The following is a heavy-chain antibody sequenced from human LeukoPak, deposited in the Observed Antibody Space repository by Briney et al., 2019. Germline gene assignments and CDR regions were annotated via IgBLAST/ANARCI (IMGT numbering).Heavy chain of an antibody. J-gene: IGHJ4*02. Sequence: GASVKVSCKASGYTFTSYGISWVRQAPGQGLEWMGWISAYNGNTNYAQKFRGRLTVTRDTSISTAYMELSSLRSDDTAVYYCAKNRAGDYADYWGQGTLVTVSS. CDR2: ISAYNGNT. V-gene: IGHV1-18*01. CDR1: GYTFTSYG. D-gene: IGHD4-17*01. CDR3: AKNRAGDYADY.